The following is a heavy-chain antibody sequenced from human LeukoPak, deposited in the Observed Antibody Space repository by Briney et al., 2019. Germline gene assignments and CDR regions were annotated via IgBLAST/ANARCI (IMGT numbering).Heavy chain of an antibody. CDR2: INPSGDST. D-gene: IGHD5/OR15-5a*01. CDR3: ARDNSESLGWWFDP. Sequence: ASVKVSCKASGFTFIKYYMHLVRQAPGQGLEWMGIINPSGDSTSYAHKFRGRVTVTRSTSTSTVYMELSSLRSEDTAVYYCARDNSESLGWWFDPWGQGTLVTVSS. CDR1: GFTFIKYY. J-gene: IGHJ5*02. V-gene: IGHV1-46*01.